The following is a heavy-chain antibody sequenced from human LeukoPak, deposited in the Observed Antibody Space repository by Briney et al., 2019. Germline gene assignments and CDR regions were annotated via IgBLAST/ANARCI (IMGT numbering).Heavy chain of an antibody. CDR3: AIYAYVWGSYRYDY. D-gene: IGHD3-16*02. CDR1: GGSVSSGSYY. CDR2: IYYSGST. Sequence: SETLSLTCTVSGGSVSSGSYYWSWIRQPPGKGLEWIGYIYYSGSTNYNPSLKSRVTISVDTSKNQFSLKLSSVTAADTAVYYCAIYAYVWGSYRYDYWGQGTLVTVSS. V-gene: IGHV4-61*01. J-gene: IGHJ4*02.